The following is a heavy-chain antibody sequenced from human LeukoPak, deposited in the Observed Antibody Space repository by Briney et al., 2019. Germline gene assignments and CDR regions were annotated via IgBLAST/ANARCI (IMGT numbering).Heavy chain of an antibody. J-gene: IGHJ5*02. CDR2: INSDGSST. V-gene: IGHV3-74*01. CDR1: GFTFSSYV. Sequence: AGRSLRLSCAASGFTFSSYVMHWVRQAPGKGLVWVSRINSDGSSTSYADSVKGRFTISRDNAKNTLYLQMNSLRAEDTAVYYCAREVVATPDYYDSSGYYGNWFDPWGQGTLVTVSS. D-gene: IGHD3-22*01. CDR3: AREVVATPDYYDSSGYYGNWFDP.